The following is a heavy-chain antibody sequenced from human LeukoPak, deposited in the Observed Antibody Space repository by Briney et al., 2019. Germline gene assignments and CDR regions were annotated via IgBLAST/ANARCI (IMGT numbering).Heavy chain of an antibody. CDR2: IYYSGST. D-gene: IGHD6-13*01. CDR1: GGSISSYY. CDR3: ARAAGHFDY. Sequence: PSETLSLTCAVSGGSISSYYWSWIRQPPGKGLEWIGYIYYSGSTNYNPSLKSRVTISVDTSKNQSSLKLSSVTAADTAVYYCARAAGHFDYWGQGTLVTVSS. V-gene: IGHV4-59*08. J-gene: IGHJ4*02.